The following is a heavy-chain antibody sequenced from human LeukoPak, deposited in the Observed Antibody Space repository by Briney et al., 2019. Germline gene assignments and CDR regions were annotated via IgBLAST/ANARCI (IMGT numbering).Heavy chain of an antibody. V-gene: IGHV3-69-1*01. CDR3: AKNNDGGNSVVWHY. Sequence: GGSLRLSCAASGFTFSGYAMVWVRQAPGKGLEWVSSISSSSHIYYADSVKGRFTISRDNSKNTLYLQMNSLRAEDTAVYYCAKNNDGGNSVVWHYWGQGTLVTVSS. CDR2: ISSSSHI. D-gene: IGHD4-23*01. CDR1: GFTFSGYA. J-gene: IGHJ4*02.